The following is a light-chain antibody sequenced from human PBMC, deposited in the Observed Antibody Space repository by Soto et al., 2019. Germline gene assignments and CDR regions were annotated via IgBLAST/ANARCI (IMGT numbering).Light chain of an antibody. CDR2: SAS. CDR3: QQRSRWPLT. Sequence: EIVLTQSPATLSLSPGERATVSCRASQSVSSYLAWYQQKPGQAPRLLIYSASIRAAGIPARFSGSGSGTDFTLTISSLEPEDFAVYYCQQRSRWPLTFGGGTKVDIK. V-gene: IGKV3-11*01. CDR1: QSVSSY. J-gene: IGKJ4*01.